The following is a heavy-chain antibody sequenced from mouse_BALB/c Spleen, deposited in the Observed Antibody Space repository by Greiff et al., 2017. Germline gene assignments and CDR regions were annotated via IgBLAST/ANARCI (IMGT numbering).Heavy chain of an antibody. CDR3: NGGGPWFAY. D-gene: IGHD1-1*02. CDR1: GFNIKDYY. J-gene: IGHJ3*01. Sequence: EVQLKESGAELVRSGASVKLSCTASGFNIKDYYMHWVKQRPEQGLEWIGWIDPENGDTEYAPKFQGKATMTADTSSNTAYLQLSSLTSEDTAVYYCNGGGPWFAYWGQGTLVTVSA. V-gene: IGHV14-4*02. CDR2: IDPENGDT.